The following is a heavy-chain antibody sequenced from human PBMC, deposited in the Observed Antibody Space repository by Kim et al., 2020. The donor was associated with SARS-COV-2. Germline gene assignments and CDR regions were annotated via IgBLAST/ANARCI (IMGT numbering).Heavy chain of an antibody. J-gene: IGHJ6*02. Sequence: GGSLRLSCAASGFTFTRHTMNWVRQAPGKGLEWVSSITVSSTYVYYADSVKGRFTVSRDNTKNSLYLQMTSLRDEDTAVYYCARDGIYQDSNEYTLYYYGLDVWGQGTTVTVSS. CDR1: GFTFTRHT. V-gene: IGHV3-21*01. CDR2: ITVSSTYV. D-gene: IGHD3-16*02. CDR3: ARDGIYQDSNEYTLYYYGLDV.